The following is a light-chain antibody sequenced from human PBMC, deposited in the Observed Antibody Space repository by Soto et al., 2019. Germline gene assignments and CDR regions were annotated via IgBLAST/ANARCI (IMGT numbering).Light chain of an antibody. CDR1: QDISNY. CDR3: QQYEKRPLT. V-gene: IGKV1-33*01. CDR2: DQS. J-gene: IGKJ4*01. Sequence: IQRTQAPSSVSACVGDRVTITCQASQDISNYLNWYRQKARKAPRLLIYDQSNLETAVPSRFSGSGSWTHFTFTISSLRPGDFASHYCQQYEKRPLTVGGGTKVDI.